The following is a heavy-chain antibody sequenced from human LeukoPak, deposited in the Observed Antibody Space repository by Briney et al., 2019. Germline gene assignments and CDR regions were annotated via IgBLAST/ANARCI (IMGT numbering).Heavy chain of an antibody. J-gene: IGHJ4*02. V-gene: IGHV3-33*01. D-gene: IGHD5-12*01. CDR3: ARASRDIVATIKY. CDR2: IWYDGSNK. Sequence: GRSLRLSCAASGFTFSSYGMHWVRQAPGKGLEWVAVIWYDGSNKYYADSVKGRFTISRDNSKNTLYLQMNSLRAEDTAVYYCARASRDIVATIKYWGQGTLVTVSS. CDR1: GFTFSSYG.